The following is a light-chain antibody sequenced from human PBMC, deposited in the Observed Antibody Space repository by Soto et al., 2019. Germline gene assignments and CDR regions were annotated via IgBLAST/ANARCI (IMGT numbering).Light chain of an antibody. CDR2: KAS. Sequence: DIQMTQSPSTLSASVGDRVTITCRASQSVSTWLAWYQQKPGKAPKLLIYKASNLESGVPSRFTGSGSGTEFTLTISSLQPDDFATYYCQQLNRYPLTFGGGTKVEIK. CDR1: QSVSTW. J-gene: IGKJ4*01. V-gene: IGKV1-5*03. CDR3: QQLNRYPLT.